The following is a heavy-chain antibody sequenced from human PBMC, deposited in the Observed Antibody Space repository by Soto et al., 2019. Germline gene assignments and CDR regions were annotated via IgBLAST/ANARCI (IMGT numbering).Heavy chain of an antibody. CDR1: GYTFTSYG. D-gene: IGHD3-3*01. Sequence: GASVKVSCKASGYTFTSYGISWVRQAPGQGLEWMGWISAYNGNTNYAQKLQGRVTMTTDTSTSTAYMELRSLRSDDTAVYYCAREPGRGIFGVVIWAQSYYGMDVWGQGTTVTVSS. J-gene: IGHJ6*02. CDR2: ISAYNGNT. V-gene: IGHV1-18*01. CDR3: AREPGRGIFGVVIWAQSYYGMDV.